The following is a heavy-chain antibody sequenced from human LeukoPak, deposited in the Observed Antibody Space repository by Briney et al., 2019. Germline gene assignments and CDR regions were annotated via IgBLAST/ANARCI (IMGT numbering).Heavy chain of an antibody. CDR1: GGSFSGYY. CDR3: ARRSGEFSPAFYYYYGMDV. D-gene: IGHD3-10*01. V-gene: IGHV4-34*01. Sequence: SETLSLTCAVYGGSFSGYYWSWIRQPPGKGLEWIGEINHSGSTNYNPSLKSRVTISVDTSKNQFSLKLSSVTAADTAVYYCARRSGEFSPAFYYYYGMDVWGQGTTVTVSS. CDR2: INHSGST. J-gene: IGHJ6*02.